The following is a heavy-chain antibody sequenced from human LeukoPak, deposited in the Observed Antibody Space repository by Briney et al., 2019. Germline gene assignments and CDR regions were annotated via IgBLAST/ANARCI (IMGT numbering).Heavy chain of an antibody. D-gene: IGHD1-26*01. CDR2: IYSGGRT. CDR3: ARGNSGSSYVEYYYGMDV. Sequence: GGSLRLSCEASGFIVSSNYMSWVRQAPGKGLEWVSVIYSGGRTYYADSVKGRFTISRDNSRNSLYLQMNSLRAEDTAVYYCARGNSGSSYVEYYYGMDVWGQGTTVTVSS. CDR1: GFIVSSNY. J-gene: IGHJ6*02. V-gene: IGHV3-53*01.